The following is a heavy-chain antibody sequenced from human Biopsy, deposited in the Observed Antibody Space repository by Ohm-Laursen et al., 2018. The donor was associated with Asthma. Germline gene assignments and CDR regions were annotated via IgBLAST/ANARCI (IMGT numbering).Heavy chain of an antibody. CDR3: ARTYYDFLTGQVNDAFAL. CDR2: INAGNGNT. Sequence: ASVKVSCKASGYTFISYAIHWVRQAPGQRLEWMGWINAGNGNTKCSQKFQGRVTITRDTSASTAYMDLSSLRSEDTAVYYCARTYYDFLTGQVNDAFALWGQGTMVTVSS. J-gene: IGHJ3*01. CDR1: GYTFISYA. D-gene: IGHD3-9*01. V-gene: IGHV1-3*01.